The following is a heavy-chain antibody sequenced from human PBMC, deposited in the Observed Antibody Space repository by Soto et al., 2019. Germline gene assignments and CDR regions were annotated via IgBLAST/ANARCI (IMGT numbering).Heavy chain of an antibody. CDR2: ISYDGSNK. CDR1: GFTFSDYS. J-gene: IGHJ4*02. V-gene: IGHV3-30-3*01. D-gene: IGHD1-1*01. CDR3: ARDSITWMY. Sequence: QVQLVESGGGVVQPGRSLRLSCAASGFTFSDYSIHWVRQAPGKGLEWVAVISYDGSNKYYADSVKGRFTISRDNSKNTLYLQMNSLRLEDTAVYYCARDSITWMYRGQGTLVTVSS.